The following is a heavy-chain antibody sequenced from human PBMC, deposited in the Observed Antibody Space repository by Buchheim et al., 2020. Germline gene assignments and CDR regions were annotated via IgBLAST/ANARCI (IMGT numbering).Heavy chain of an antibody. J-gene: IGHJ4*02. CDR1: GFTFSSYG. D-gene: IGHD6-13*01. CDR3: AKDQQQLDRGYYFDY. CDR2: ISYDGSNK. Sequence: QVQLVESGGGVVQPGRSQRLSCAASGFTFSSYGMHWVRQAPGKGLEWVAVISYDGSNKYYADSVKGRFTISRDNSKNTLYLQMNSLRAEDTAVYYCAKDQQQLDRGYYFDYWGQGTL. V-gene: IGHV3-30*18.